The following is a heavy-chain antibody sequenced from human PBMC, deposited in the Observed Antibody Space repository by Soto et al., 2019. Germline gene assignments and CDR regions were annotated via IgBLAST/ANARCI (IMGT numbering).Heavy chain of an antibody. CDR3: AGQTS. V-gene: IGHV3-66*04. Sequence: EVQLVESGGGLVQPGGSLRLSCAASGFTVSSNYMSWVRQAPGKGLAWVSFMYSGGDTYYADSVKGRFTSSRDNSKNTLYLQINSLRAEDTAVYYCAGQTSWGQGTRVTVSS. CDR1: GFTVSSNY. CDR2: MYSGGDT. D-gene: IGHD1-7*01. J-gene: IGHJ4*02.